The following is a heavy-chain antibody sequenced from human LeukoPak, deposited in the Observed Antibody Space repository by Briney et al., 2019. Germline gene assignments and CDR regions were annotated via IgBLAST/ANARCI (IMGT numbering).Heavy chain of an antibody. CDR2: IWYDGSNK. J-gene: IGHJ4*02. D-gene: IGHD7-27*01. Sequence: GRSLRLSCAASGFTFSSYGMHWVRQAPGKGLEWVAVIWYDGSNKYYADSVKGRFTISRDNSKNTLYLQMNSLRAEDTAVYYCARDGANWGFPTQPQDPKPFDYWGQGTLVTVSS. CDR1: GFTFSSYG. CDR3: ARDGANWGFPTQPQDPKPFDY. V-gene: IGHV3-33*01.